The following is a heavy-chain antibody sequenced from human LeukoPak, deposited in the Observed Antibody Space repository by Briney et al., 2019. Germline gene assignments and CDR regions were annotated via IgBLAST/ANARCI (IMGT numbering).Heavy chain of an antibody. Sequence: GASVKVSCKASGYTFTSYGISWVRQAPGQGLEWMGWISAYNGNTNYAQKLQGRVTMTTDTSTSTAYMELRSLRSDDTAVYYCARHSSGYYYDGSHFDYWGQGTLVTVSS. J-gene: IGHJ4*02. CDR2: ISAYNGNT. CDR3: ARHSSGYYYDGSHFDY. V-gene: IGHV1-18*01. CDR1: GYTFTSYG. D-gene: IGHD3-22*01.